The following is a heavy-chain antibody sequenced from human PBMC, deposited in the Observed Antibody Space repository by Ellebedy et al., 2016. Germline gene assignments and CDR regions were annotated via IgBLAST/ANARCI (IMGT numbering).Heavy chain of an antibody. D-gene: IGHD6-6*01. CDR2: IYTSGST. Sequence: SETLSLTXTVSGGSISSYYWSWIRQPAGKGLEWIGRIYTSGSTYYNPSLKSRVTISVDTSKNQFSLKLSSVTAADTAVYYCASAKAGQYSRWLWGQGTLVTVSS. CDR3: ASAKAGQYSRWL. CDR1: GGSISSYY. V-gene: IGHV4-4*07. J-gene: IGHJ4*02.